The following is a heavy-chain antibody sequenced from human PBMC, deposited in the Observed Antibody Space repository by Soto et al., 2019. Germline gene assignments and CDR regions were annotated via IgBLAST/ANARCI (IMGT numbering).Heavy chain of an antibody. D-gene: IGHD3-3*01. CDR1: GGSFSGYY. Sequence: SETLSLTCAVYGGSFSGYYWSWIRQPPGKGLEWIGEINHSGGTNYNPSLKSRVTISVDTSKNQFSLKLSSVTAADTAVYYCARGNDFWRAEAYYWGQGTLVTVSS. CDR2: INHSGGT. CDR3: ARGNDFWRAEAYY. J-gene: IGHJ4*02. V-gene: IGHV4-34*01.